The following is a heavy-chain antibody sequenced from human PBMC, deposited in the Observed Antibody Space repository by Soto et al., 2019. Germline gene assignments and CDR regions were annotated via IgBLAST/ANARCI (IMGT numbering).Heavy chain of an antibody. V-gene: IGHV1-24*01. Sequence: ASVKLSCKVSGYTITDLSMHWVRQAPKKGLEWMGGFDPEDGETIYAQKFQGRVTMTEDTSTDTAYMELSSLRSEDTAVYYCETTNWSTTPAFDIWGQGTMVTVSS. CDR2: FDPEDGET. CDR1: GYTITDLS. CDR3: ETTNWSTTPAFDI. D-gene: IGHD1-7*01. J-gene: IGHJ3*02.